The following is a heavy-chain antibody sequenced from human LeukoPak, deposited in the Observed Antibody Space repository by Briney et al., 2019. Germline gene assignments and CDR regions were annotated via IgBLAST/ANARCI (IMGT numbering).Heavy chain of an antibody. CDR1: GYTFTGYY. CDR3: ARDRALVVLTANDVGDF. D-gene: IGHD2-21*02. Sequence: ASVKVSCKASGYTFTGYYMHWVPQAPGQGLEWMGRINPNSGGTNYAQKFQGRVTMTRDASISTAYMELSRLKSDDTAVYYCARDRALVVLTANDVGDFWGQGTLVTVSS. V-gene: IGHV1-2*06. J-gene: IGHJ4*02. CDR2: INPNSGGT.